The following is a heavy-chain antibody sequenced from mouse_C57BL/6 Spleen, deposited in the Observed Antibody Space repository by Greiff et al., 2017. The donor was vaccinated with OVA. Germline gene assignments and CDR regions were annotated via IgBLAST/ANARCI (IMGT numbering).Heavy chain of an antibody. J-gene: IGHJ1*03. CDR2: IYPGGGYT. CDR1: GYTFTNYW. CDR3: ARRGSIDGWYFDV. D-gene: IGHD2-10*02. V-gene: IGHV1-63*01. Sequence: QVQLQQSGAELVRPGTSVKMSCKASGYTFTNYWIGWAKQRPGHGLEWIGDIYPGGGYTNYNEKFKGKATLTADKSSSTAYMQFSSLTSEDSAIYYCARRGSIDGWYFDVWGTGTTVTVSS.